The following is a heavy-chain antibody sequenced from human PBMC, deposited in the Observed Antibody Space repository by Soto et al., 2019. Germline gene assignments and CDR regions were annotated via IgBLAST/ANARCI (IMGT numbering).Heavy chain of an antibody. V-gene: IGHV1-69*01. CDR2: IMPLFGAP. Sequence: VQLVQSGAEVRKPGSSVKVSCKASGGTFNNDAISWVRQAPGQRLEWMGGIMPLFGAPNYAPDFQGRATITADESTTTVYMELSRLTSEDTAMYFCAKARGESPRVQDDVFDYWGQGTLVSVAS. D-gene: IGHD3-3*01. CDR3: AKARGESPRVQDDVFDY. CDR1: GGTFNNDA. J-gene: IGHJ4*02.